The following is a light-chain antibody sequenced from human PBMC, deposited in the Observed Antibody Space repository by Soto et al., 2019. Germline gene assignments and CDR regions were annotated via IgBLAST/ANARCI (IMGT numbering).Light chain of an antibody. V-gene: IGKV3-11*01. CDR1: GQGASS. CDR3: RQRSNWSPIT. J-gene: IGKJ5*01. Sequence: VLSQTPAPLSLSLGGRATLSCTASGQGASSLAWYQQKPGQAPRLLIYDAANRAARVPAGLSGGRSWTDFSITISSLVPEDFAAYYCRQRSNWSPITFGQGTRLEIK. CDR2: DAA.